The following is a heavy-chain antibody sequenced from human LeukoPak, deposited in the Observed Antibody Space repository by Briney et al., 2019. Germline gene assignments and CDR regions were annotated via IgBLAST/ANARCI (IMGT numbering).Heavy chain of an antibody. J-gene: IGHJ6*02. CDR1: GGSISSSNW. D-gene: IGHD3-3*01. Sequence: SGTLSLTCAVSGGSISSSNWWSWVRQPPGKGLEWIGEIYHSGSTNYNPSLKSRVTISVDKSKNQFSLKLSSVTAEDTAVYYCARIGNNPRITIFGVAHLDYYYYGMDVWGQGTTVTVSS. CDR2: IYHSGST. CDR3: ARIGNNPRITIFGVAHLDYYYYGMDV. V-gene: IGHV4-4*02.